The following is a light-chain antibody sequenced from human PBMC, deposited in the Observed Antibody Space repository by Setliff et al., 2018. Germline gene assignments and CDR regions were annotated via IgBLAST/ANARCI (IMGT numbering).Light chain of an antibody. CDR1: SSDVGGYNY. Sequence: SALTQPPSASGSPGQSVTISCTGTSSDVGGYNYVSWYQQHPGKAPKLMIYEVSKRPSGVPDRFSGFKSGNTASLTVSGLQAEDEADYYCSSYAGSNNFPYVFGTGTKGTVL. J-gene: IGLJ1*01. CDR3: SSYAGSNNFPYV. V-gene: IGLV2-8*01. CDR2: EVS.